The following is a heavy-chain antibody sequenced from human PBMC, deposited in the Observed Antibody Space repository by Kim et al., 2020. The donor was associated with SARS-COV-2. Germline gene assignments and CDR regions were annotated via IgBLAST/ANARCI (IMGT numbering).Heavy chain of an antibody. CDR1: GFTFDDYA. CDR3: ARDALGGAPWYYFDS. V-gene: IGHV3-9*01. J-gene: IGHJ4*02. Sequence: GGSLRLSCAASGFTFDDYALHWVRQAPGKGPEWVSGISWNSDATAYADSVKGRFTISRDNAKKSLSLQMNGLRVEDSALYYCARDALGGAPWYYFDSWGQGTLVTVSS. D-gene: IGHD3-16*01. CDR2: ISWNSDAT.